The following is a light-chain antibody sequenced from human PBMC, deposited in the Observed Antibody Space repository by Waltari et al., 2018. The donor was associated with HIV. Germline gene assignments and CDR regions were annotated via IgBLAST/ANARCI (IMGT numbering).Light chain of an antibody. CDR2: DNN. Sequence: QSVLTQPPSVSAAPGQTVTISCSGRTSTIGNDYVTWYQHVPGAAPRLLIYDNNKRPSGIPDRFSGSRSGTSATLGITGLQTGGEAHYYCGTWDRSLSAAVFGGGTKLTVL. CDR3: GTWDRSLSAAV. CDR1: TSTIGNDY. J-gene: IGLJ3*02. V-gene: IGLV1-51*01.